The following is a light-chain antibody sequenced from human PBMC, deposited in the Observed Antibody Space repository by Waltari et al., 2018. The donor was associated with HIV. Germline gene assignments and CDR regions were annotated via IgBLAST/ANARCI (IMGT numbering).Light chain of an antibody. J-gene: IGKJ1*01. CDR3: HQYGSLPET. CDR1: QPVSSSH. Sequence: DTVLTQSSRTLSLSPGEVASLSCRTSQPVSSSHLAWYQQKPGQAPRPLVYGASTRAAGIPDRFSCSGSGADFTLSISRLEPEDFAVYYCHQYGSLPETFGQGTKV. CDR2: GAS. V-gene: IGKV3-20*01.